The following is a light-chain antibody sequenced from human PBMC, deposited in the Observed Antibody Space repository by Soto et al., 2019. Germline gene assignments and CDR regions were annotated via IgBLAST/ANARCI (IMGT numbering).Light chain of an antibody. V-gene: IGLV2-14*03. CDR1: NSDVGCYDY. J-gene: IGLJ1*01. Sequence: SVVPQPPSVSESPGQPINISCPGTNSDVGCYDYVSWYQHQPGKAPQVMIYDVSSRPSGVSSRFSGSKSGNTASLTISGLQAEDEADYYCSSYTFSSYTRSTAYVFGTGTKVTV. CDR2: DVS. CDR3: SSYTFSSYTRSTAYV.